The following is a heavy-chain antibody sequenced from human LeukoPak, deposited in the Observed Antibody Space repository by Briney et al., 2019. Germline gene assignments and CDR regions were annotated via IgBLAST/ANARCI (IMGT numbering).Heavy chain of an antibody. V-gene: IGHV3-30-3*01. J-gene: IGHJ4*02. CDR2: ISYDGSNK. CDR1: GFTFSSYA. D-gene: IGHD6-13*01. Sequence: GGSLRLSCAASGFTFSSYAMHWVRQAPGKGLEWVAVISYDGSNKYYADSVKGRFTISRGNSKNTLYLQMNSLRAEDTAVYYCARDRRIAAAGTALDYWGQGTLVTVSS. CDR3: ARDRRIAAAGTALDY.